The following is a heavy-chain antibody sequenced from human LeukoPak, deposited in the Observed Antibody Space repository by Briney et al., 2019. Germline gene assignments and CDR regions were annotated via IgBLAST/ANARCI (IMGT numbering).Heavy chain of an antibody. Sequence: AASVQVSCKASGGTFSSYAISWVRQAPGQGLAWMGGIIPIFGTANYAQKFQGRVTITADESTSTAYMELSSLRSEDTAVYYCARDGEYCSSTSCSWHYGMDVWGKGTTVTVSS. J-gene: IGHJ6*04. CDR1: GGTFSSYA. D-gene: IGHD2-2*01. V-gene: IGHV1-69*13. CDR3: ARDGEYCSSTSCSWHYGMDV. CDR2: IIPIFGTA.